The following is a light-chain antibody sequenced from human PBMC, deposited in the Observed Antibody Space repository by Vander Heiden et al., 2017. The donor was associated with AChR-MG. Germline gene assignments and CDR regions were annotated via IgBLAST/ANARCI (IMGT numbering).Light chain of an antibody. CDR1: QCVGTD. Sequence: EIVMTHSPPILSVCPGETPTPSCRASQCVGTDLAWYQHKPGQVPRLLIYGASSRATGIPARFSGSGSGTEFTLSIASLQSEDVAVYSCQQYHNWPLTFGGGTKVEIK. CDR2: GAS. J-gene: IGKJ4*01. V-gene: IGKV3-15*01. CDR3: QQYHNWPLT.